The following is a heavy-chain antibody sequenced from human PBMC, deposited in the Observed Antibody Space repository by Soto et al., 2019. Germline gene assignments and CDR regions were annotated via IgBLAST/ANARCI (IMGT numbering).Heavy chain of an antibody. V-gene: IGHV3-11*01. Sequence: QVQLVESGGGLVKPGGSLRLSCAASGFIFCDYYMTWIRQAPGKGLEWLSCSSNRDRSTYYADSVKDRFVVSKDNAKNLVYLQMNSLRAEDTAVYFCARAWKIEKFGVISMSKGLDVWGQGTTVTVSS. J-gene: IGHJ6*02. CDR3: ARAWKIEKFGVISMSKGLDV. CDR1: GFIFCDYY. CDR2: SSNRDRST. D-gene: IGHD3-3*01.